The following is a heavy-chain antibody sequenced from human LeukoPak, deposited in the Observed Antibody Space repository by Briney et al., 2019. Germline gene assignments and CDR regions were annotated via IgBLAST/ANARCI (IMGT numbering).Heavy chain of an antibody. J-gene: IGHJ4*02. D-gene: IGHD3-3*01. V-gene: IGHV5-51*01. Sequence: GESLKISCKGSGYSFTSNWIGWVRQMPGKGLEWMGIIYPSDSDTRYSPSFQGQVTISADKSINTAYLQWSSLKASDTGMYYCARHKRSLPYDFWGQGTLVTVSS. CDR3: ARHKRSLPYDF. CDR1: GYSFTSNW. CDR2: IYPSDSDT.